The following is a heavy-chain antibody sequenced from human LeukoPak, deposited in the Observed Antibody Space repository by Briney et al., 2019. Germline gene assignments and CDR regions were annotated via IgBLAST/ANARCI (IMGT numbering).Heavy chain of an antibody. V-gene: IGHV3-30-3*01. Sequence: GGSLRLSCAASGITFSSYAMHWVRQAPVKGLEWVAVISYDGSNEYYADSVKGRFTISRDNSKNTLYMQMNSLRAEDTAVYYCVRASWLRHAFDIWGQGTVVTVSS. J-gene: IGHJ3*02. CDR3: VRASWLRHAFDI. CDR2: ISYDGSNE. CDR1: GITFSSYA. D-gene: IGHD3-10*01.